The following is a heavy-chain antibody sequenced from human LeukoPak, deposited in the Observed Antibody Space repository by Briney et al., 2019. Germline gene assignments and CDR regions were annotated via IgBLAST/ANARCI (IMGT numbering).Heavy chain of an antibody. J-gene: IGHJ4*02. D-gene: IGHD2-2*01. Sequence: GGSLRLSCAASGFTFSNAWMSWVRQAPGKGLEWVGRIKSKTDGGTTDYAAPVKGRFTISRDDSKNTLYLQVNSLKTEDTAVYFCTTVFQPLGYCSTTGCYPNYWGQGTLVTVSS. CDR1: GFTFSNAW. V-gene: IGHV3-15*01. CDR2: IKSKTDGGTT. CDR3: TTVFQPLGYCSTTGCYPNY.